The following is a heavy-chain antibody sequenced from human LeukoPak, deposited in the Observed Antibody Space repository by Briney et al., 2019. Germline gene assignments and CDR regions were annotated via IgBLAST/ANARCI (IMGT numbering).Heavy chain of an antibody. D-gene: IGHD4-23*01. CDR3: ARDYGGSEGVIFDY. Sequence: PGGSLRLSCAASGFTFSSYSMNWVRQAPGKGLEWVSYISSSSSTIYYADSVKGRFTISRDNAENSLYLQMNSLRAEDTAVYYCARDYGGSEGVIFDYWGQGTLVTVSS. J-gene: IGHJ4*02. CDR1: GFTFSSYS. V-gene: IGHV3-48*01. CDR2: ISSSSSTI.